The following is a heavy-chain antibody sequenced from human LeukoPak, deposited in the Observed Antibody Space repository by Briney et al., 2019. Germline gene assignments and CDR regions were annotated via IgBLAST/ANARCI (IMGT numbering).Heavy chain of an antibody. V-gene: IGHV4-39*02. D-gene: IGHD6-19*01. CDR2: IYNSVST. J-gene: IGHJ3*01. CDR1: DDSISTPFYY. Sequence: PSETLSLTCTVSDDSISTPFYYWGWIRQPPGKGLEWVGSIYNSVSTFYNPSLKSRVTISIDTSRNHFSLRLTSVNVADTAVYYCARNSSSGWFDFWGQGSMVTVSS. CDR3: ARNSSSGWFDF.